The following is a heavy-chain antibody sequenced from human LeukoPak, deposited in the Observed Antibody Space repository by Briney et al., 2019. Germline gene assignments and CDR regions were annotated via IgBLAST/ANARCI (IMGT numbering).Heavy chain of an antibody. CDR2: INPNSGGT. CDR3: ARDRGFGVVPTGD. Sequence: ASVKVSCKASGYTFSDYYMHWVRQAPGQGLEWMGWINPNSGGTNYAQKFQGRVTMTRDTSISTAYMELSRLRSDYTAVYYCARDRGFGVVPTGDWGQGTLVTVSS. CDR1: GYTFSDYY. J-gene: IGHJ4*02. D-gene: IGHD3-3*01. V-gene: IGHV1-2*02.